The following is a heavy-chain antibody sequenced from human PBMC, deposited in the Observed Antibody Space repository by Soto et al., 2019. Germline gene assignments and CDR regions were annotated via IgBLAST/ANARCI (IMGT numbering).Heavy chain of an antibody. D-gene: IGHD3-16*01. CDR2: ISAYSGKT. CDR1: GYTFTTYG. V-gene: IGHV1-18*01. CDR3: ARDPYLGDHQY. Sequence: QVPLVQSGGEVKKPGASVKVSCKTSGYTFTTYGISWVRQAPGQGLEWVGWISAYSGKTHYAQKFQGKVTMTTDTATNTAYLELRSLISDDTAVYYCARDPYLGDHQYWGQGTLVTVSS. J-gene: IGHJ4*02.